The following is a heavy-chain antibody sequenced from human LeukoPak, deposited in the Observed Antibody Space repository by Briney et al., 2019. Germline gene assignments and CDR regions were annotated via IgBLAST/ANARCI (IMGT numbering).Heavy chain of an antibody. Sequence: SETLSLTCTVSGGSISSYYWSWIRQPPGKGLEWIGYIYYSGSTNYNPSLKSRVTISVDTSKNQFSLKLSSVTAADTAVYYCARVRSRYCSSTSCLRRRFHYYMDVWGKGTTVTVSS. J-gene: IGHJ6*03. CDR2: IYYSGST. V-gene: IGHV4-59*01. CDR1: GGSISSYY. D-gene: IGHD2-2*01. CDR3: ARVRSRYCSSTSCLRRRFHYYMDV.